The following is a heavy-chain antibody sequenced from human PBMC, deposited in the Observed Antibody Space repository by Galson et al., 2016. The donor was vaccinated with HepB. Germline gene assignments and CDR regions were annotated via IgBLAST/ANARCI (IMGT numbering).Heavy chain of an antibody. V-gene: IGHV3-30*04. CDR1: GFTFSYHA. CDR3: ARDPDYNNSTGTFDY. D-gene: IGHD3-9*01. CDR2: ISYDGSRR. J-gene: IGHJ4*02. Sequence: SLRLSCAASGFTFSYHALHWVRQAPGKGLEWVSVISYDGSRRYCADSVKGRFTIYRDNSKNTLFLQMNSLTREDTAVYFCARDPDYNNSTGTFDYWGQGSLVTVSS.